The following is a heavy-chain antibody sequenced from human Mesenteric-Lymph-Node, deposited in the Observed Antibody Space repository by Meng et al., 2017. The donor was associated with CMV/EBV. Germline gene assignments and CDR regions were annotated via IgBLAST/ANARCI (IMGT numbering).Heavy chain of an antibody. J-gene: IGHJ3*02. CDR2: IYSGGGST. V-gene: IGHV3-23*03. CDR3: AKDHNAFDI. CDR1: GFTFSSYA. Sequence: GGSLRLSCAASGFTFSSYAMSWVRQAPGKGLEWVSVIYSGGGSTYYADSVKGRFTISRDNSKNTLYLQMSSLRAEDTAVYYCAKDHNAFDIWGQGTMVTVSS.